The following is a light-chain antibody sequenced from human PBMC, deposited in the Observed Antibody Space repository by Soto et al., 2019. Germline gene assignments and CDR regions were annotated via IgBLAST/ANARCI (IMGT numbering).Light chain of an antibody. J-gene: IGLJ2*01. CDR2: DVS. CDR3: SPYTSSSTYVV. CDR1: SSDVGGYNY. Sequence: QSALTQPASVSGSPGQSITISCTGTSSDVGGYNYVSWYQQHPGKAPKLMIYDVSNRPPGVSNRLSGSMSGNTASLTISGLQDEDEADYYCSPYTSSSTYVVFGGGTKLTVL. V-gene: IGLV2-14*01.